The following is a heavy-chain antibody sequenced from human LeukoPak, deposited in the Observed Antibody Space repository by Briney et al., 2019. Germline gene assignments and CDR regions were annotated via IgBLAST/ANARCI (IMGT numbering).Heavy chain of an antibody. J-gene: IGHJ3*02. V-gene: IGHV4-59*01. CDR3: AREWSAFDI. Sequence: SETLSLTCTVSGGSISIYYWSWMRQPPGKGLEWIGYIHHSGSTSYNPSLKSRVTISVDTSKNQLSLKLTSVTAADTAVYSCAREWSAFDIWGQGTMVTVSS. D-gene: IGHD3-3*01. CDR1: GGSISIYY. CDR2: IHHSGST.